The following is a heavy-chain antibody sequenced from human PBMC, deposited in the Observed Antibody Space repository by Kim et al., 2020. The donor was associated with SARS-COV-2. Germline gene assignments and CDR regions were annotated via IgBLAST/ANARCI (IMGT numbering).Heavy chain of an antibody. CDR2: ST. D-gene: IGHD3-22*01. CDR3: ARDFGDSSGY. J-gene: IGHJ4*02. V-gene: IGHV3-53*01. Sequence: STYYADSVKGRFTIARDNSKNTLYLQMNSLRAEDTAVYYCARDFGDSSGYWGQGTLVTVSS.